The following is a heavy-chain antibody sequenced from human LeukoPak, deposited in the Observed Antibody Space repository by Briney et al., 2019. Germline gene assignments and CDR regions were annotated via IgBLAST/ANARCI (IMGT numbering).Heavy chain of an antibody. CDR2: IRQDGSAK. V-gene: IGHV3-7*04. D-gene: IGHD3-10*01. Sequence: GGSLRLSCAASGFTVSSNYMTWVRQAPGKGLEWVANIRQDGSAKSYVDSVKGRFTVSRDNAQNSLYLQMNSLRAEDTAVYYCARDGYATGSHDYWGQGTLVTVSS. CDR3: ARDGYATGSHDY. J-gene: IGHJ4*02. CDR1: GFTVSSNY.